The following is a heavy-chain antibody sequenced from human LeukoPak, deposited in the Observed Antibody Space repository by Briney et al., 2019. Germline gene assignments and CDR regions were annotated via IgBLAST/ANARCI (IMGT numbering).Heavy chain of an antibody. CDR2: IFYSGST. J-gene: IGHJ5*02. D-gene: IGHD6-13*01. CDR3: ARQEQQLIYNWFDP. CDR1: GGSISTSNYY. Sequence: PSETLSLTCTVSGGSISTSNYYWGWIRQPPGKGLEWIGNIFYSGSTYYSPSLKSRVTISLDTSRNQFSLKLNSVTAADTAVYYCARQEQQLIYNWFDPWGQGTLVTVSS. V-gene: IGHV4-39*01.